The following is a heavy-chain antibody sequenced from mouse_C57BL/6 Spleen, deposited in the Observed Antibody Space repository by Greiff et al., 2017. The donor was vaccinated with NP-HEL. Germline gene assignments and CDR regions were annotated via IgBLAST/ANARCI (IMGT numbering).Heavy chain of an antibody. CDR3: ARYSGSSWYFDV. V-gene: IGHV5-4*03. D-gene: IGHD1-1*01. Sequence: EVKLVESGGGLVKPGGSLKLSCAASGFTFSSYAMSWVRQTPEKRLEWVATISDGGSYTYYPDNVKGRFTISRDNAKNNLYLQMSHLKSEDTAMYYCARYSGSSWYFDVWGTGTTVTVSS. CDR1: GFTFSSYA. J-gene: IGHJ1*03. CDR2: ISDGGSYT.